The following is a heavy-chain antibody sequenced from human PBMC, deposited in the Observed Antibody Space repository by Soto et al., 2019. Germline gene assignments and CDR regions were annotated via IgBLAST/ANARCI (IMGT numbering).Heavy chain of an antibody. V-gene: IGHV3-23*01. J-gene: IGHJ4*02. CDR3: ERVRVAAAGGYFDY. CDR1: GFTFTSYA. Sequence: EVQLLESGGGLVQPGGSLRFSCAASGFTFTSYAISWVRQAPGKGLEWVSSISSSGAGTYYADSVKGRFTISRDNSKATVFLQMNSLSAEDTAVYYCERVRVAAAGGYFDYWGQGIQVTVSS. CDR2: ISSSGAGT. D-gene: IGHD6-13*01.